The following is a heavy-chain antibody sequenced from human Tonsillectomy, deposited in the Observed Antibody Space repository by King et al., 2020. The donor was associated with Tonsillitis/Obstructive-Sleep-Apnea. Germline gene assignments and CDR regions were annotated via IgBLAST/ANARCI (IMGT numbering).Heavy chain of an antibody. Sequence: QLVQSGAEVKKPGASVKVSCKASGYTFTSYGISWVRQAPGQGLEWMGWISPHNGDTNYAQKLQGRVTMTTGTSTSTAYMEVRSLRSDDTAVYYCARDSMSHYYDSSGYYTFDYWGQGTLVTDSS. CDR2: ISPHNGDT. D-gene: IGHD3-22*01. V-gene: IGHV1-18*01. CDR1: GYTFTSYG. CDR3: ARDSMSHYYDSSGYYTFDY. J-gene: IGHJ4*02.